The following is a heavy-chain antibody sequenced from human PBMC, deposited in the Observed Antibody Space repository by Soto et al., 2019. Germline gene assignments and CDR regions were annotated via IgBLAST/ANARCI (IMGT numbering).Heavy chain of an antibody. V-gene: IGHV4-34*01. D-gene: IGHD1-26*01. J-gene: IGHJ5*02. Sequence: SETLSLTCAVYGGSFSGYYWIWIRQPPGKGLEWIGKINHSGSTNYNPSLKSRVTISVDTSKNQFSLKLSSVTAADTAVYYCARGKGRDLGAANNWFDPWGQGTLVTVSS. CDR2: INHSGST. CDR1: GGSFSGYY. CDR3: ARGKGRDLGAANNWFDP.